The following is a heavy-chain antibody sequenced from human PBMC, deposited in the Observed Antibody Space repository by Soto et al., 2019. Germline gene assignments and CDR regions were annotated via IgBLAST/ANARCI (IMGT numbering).Heavy chain of an antibody. Sequence: PGGSLRLSCAASGFTFSSYSMNWVRQAPGKGLEWVSYISSSSSTIYYADSVKGRFTISRDNAKNSLYLQMNSLRAADTAVYYCARATSRAVGQQLVRRYYGMDVWGQGTTVTVSS. J-gene: IGHJ6*02. V-gene: IGHV3-48*01. CDR3: ARATSRAVGQQLVRRYYGMDV. D-gene: IGHD6-13*01. CDR1: GFTFSSYS. CDR2: ISSSSSTI.